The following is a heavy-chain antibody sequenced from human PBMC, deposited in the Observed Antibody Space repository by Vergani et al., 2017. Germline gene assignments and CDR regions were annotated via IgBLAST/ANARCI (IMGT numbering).Heavy chain of an antibody. J-gene: IGHJ6*03. CDR3: AKMCNWDDSYFYCMDL. CDR1: GFSVSNNY. CDR2: IFTGDTT. D-gene: IGHD1-1*01. Sequence: EVQLVETGGGLIQPGGSLRLSCVVSGFSVSNNYMSWVRHRPGEGLEWVSFIFTGDTTYYEDSVKGRFTISRDNSKNTVHLQMNSLTAEDTAVYYCAKMCNWDDSYFYCMDLWGKGTTVTVSS. V-gene: IGHV3-53*02.